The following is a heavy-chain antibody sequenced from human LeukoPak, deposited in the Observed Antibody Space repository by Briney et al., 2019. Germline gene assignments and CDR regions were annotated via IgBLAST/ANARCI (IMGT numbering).Heavy chain of an antibody. V-gene: IGHV1-2*02. CDR1: GYTFTGYY. CDR2: INPNSGGT. D-gene: IGHD3-10*01. Sequence: ASVKVSCKASGYTFTGYYMHWVRQAPGQGLEWMGWINPNSGGTNYAQEFQGRVTMTRDTSISTAYMELSRLRSDDTAVYYCASSWAIMVRGAFDYWGQGTLVTVSS. J-gene: IGHJ4*02. CDR3: ASSWAIMVRGAFDY.